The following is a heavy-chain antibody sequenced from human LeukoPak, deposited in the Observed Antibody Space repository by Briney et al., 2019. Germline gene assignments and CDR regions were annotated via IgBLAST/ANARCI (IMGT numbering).Heavy chain of an antibody. CDR1: GSISSYY. CDR2: IYTSGTT. D-gene: IGHD2-2*01. V-gene: IGHV4-4*09. J-gene: IGHJ3*02. CDR3: ARQKCTSTSCLTKNAFDI. Sequence: SETLSLTCTVSGSISSYYWSWIRQPPGKGLEWIGYIYTSGTTNYNPSLKSRVTISVDTSKNQFSLDLSSVTAADTAVYYCARQKCTSTSCLTKNAFDIWGQGTMVTVSS.